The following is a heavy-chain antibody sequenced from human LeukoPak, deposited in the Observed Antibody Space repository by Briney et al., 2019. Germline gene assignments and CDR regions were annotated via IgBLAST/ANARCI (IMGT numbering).Heavy chain of an antibody. CDR2: IKQEGSEK. D-gene: IGHD3-10*01. CDR3: ARAADTMVRGVTVYYYYGMDV. Sequence: GGSLRLSCAASGFTFSSYWMSWVRQAPGKGLEGVANIKQEGSEKYYVDSVKGRFTISRDKAKNSLYLQMNSLRAEDTAVYYCARAADTMVRGVTVYYYYGMDVWGKGTTVTVSS. CDR1: GFTFSSYW. V-gene: IGHV3-7*03. J-gene: IGHJ6*04.